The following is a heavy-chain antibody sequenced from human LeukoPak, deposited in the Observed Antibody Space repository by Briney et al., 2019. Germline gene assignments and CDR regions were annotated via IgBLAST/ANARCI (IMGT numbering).Heavy chain of an antibody. CDR3: ARAATVLLWFGELPAAFDY. CDR2: IYWNDDK. Sequence: ESGPTLVKPTQTLTLTCTFSGFSLSTSGVGVGWIRQPPGKALEWLALIYWNDDKRYSPSLKSRLTITKDTSKNQVVLTMTNMDPVDTATCYCARAATVLLWFGELPAAFDYWGQGTLVTVSS. V-gene: IGHV2-5*01. CDR1: GFSLSTSGVG. J-gene: IGHJ4*02. D-gene: IGHD3-10*01.